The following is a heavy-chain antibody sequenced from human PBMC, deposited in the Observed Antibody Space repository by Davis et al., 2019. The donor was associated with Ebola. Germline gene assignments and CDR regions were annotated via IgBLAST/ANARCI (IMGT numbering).Heavy chain of an antibody. J-gene: IGHJ4*02. Sequence: PGGSLRLSCAASGFTFSSYCMHWVRQAPGKGLEWVAVIWYDGSNKYYADSVKGRFTISRDNSKNTLYLQMNRLRAEDTAVYYCARVNRHGDPDYWGQGTLVTVSS. CDR3: ARVNRHGDPDY. CDR2: IWYDGSNK. V-gene: IGHV3-33*01. D-gene: IGHD4-17*01. CDR1: GFTFSSYC.